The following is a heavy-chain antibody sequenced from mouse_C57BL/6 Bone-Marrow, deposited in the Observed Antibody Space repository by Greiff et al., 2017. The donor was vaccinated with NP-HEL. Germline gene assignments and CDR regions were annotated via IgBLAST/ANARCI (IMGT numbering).Heavy chain of an antibody. Sequence: QVQLKQPGAELVKPGASVKLSCKASGYTFTSYWMHWVKQRPGQGLEWIGMIHPNSGSTNYNEKFKSKATLTVDKSSSTAYMQLSSLTSEDSAVYYCARYGSSPWFAYWGQGTLVTVSA. D-gene: IGHD1-1*01. V-gene: IGHV1-64*01. J-gene: IGHJ3*01. CDR1: GYTFTSYW. CDR3: ARYGSSPWFAY. CDR2: IHPNSGST.